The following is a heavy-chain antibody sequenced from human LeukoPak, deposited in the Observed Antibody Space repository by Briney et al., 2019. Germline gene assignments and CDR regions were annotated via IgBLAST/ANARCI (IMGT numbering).Heavy chain of an antibody. V-gene: IGHV3-21*01. CDR2: ISSSSSYI. Sequence: PGGSLRLSCAASGFTFSSYSMNWVRQAPGKGLEWVSSISSSSSYIYYADSVKGRFTISRDNAKNSLYLQMNSLRAEDTAVYYCARDFTLTATNWDWGQGTLVTDSS. D-gene: IGHD5-24*01. J-gene: IGHJ4*02. CDR3: ARDFTLTATNWD. CDR1: GFTFSSYS.